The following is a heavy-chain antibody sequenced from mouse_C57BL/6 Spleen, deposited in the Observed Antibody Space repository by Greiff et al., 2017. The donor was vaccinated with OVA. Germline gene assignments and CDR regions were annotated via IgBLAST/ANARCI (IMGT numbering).Heavy chain of an antibody. J-gene: IGHJ3*01. Sequence: QVQLQQPGAELVRPGSSVKLSCKASGYTFTSYWMHWVKQRPIQGLEWIGNIDPSDSETHYNKKFKDKATLTVDKSSSTAYMQLSSLTSEDSAVYYGARSDTTVRFAYWGQGTLVTVSA. CDR2: IDPSDSET. V-gene: IGHV1-52*01. CDR1: GYTFTSYW. D-gene: IGHD1-1*01. CDR3: ARSDTTVRFAY.